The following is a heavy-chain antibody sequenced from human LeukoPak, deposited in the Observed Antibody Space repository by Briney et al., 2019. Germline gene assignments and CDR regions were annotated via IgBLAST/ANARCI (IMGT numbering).Heavy chain of an antibody. J-gene: IGHJ6*02. D-gene: IGHD2/OR15-2a*01. CDR3: ARDPHYFSYYGMDV. V-gene: IGHV3-30-3*01. CDR2: ISYDGTNK. CDR1: GFTFSSYA. Sequence: GGSLRLSCAASGFTFSSYAMHWVRQAPGKGLEXXXVISYDGTNKYYADSVKGRFTISRDNSKNTLYLQMNSLRAEDTAVYYCARDPHYFSYYGMDVWGQGTTVTVSS.